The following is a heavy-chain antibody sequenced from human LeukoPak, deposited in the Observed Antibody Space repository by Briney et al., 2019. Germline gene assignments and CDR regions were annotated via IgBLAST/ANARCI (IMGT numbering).Heavy chain of an antibody. CDR2: ISGSGGST. D-gene: IGHD6-13*01. CDR1: GFTFSSYA. CDR3: ATQSSRFDY. V-gene: IGHV3-23*01. Sequence: GGSLRLSCAASGFTFSSYAMRWVRQAPGKGLEWVSAISGSGGSTYYADSVKGRFTISRDNSKNTLYLQMNSLRAEDTAVYNCATQSSRFDYWGQGTLVTVSS. J-gene: IGHJ4*02.